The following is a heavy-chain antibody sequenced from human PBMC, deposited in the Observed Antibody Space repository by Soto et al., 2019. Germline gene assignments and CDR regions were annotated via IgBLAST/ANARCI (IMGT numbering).Heavy chain of an antibody. J-gene: IGHJ6*02. CDR1: GGTFSSYA. V-gene: IGHV1-69*06. CDR2: LIPIFGTA. CDR3: ARGYISSTSGYYYYGMDV. Sequence: SVKVSCKASGGTFSSYAISWVRQAPGQGLEWMGGLIPIFGTANYAQKFQGRVTITADKSTSTAYMELSSLRSEDTAVYYCARGYISSTSGYYYYGMDVWGQGTTVTVSS. D-gene: IGHD2-2*01.